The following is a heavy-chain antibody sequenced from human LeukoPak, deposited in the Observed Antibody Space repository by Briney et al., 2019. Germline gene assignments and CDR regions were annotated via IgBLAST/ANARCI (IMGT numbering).Heavy chain of an antibody. CDR3: AREIVATIGGAFDI. CDR1: GYTFSDYY. D-gene: IGHD5-12*01. V-gene: IGHV1-2*02. J-gene: IGHJ3*02. CDR2: INPHSGGT. Sequence: ASVKVSCKASGYTFSDYYLHWVRQAPGHGLEWMGWINPHSGGTHHAQKFQGRVTMTRDTSISTAYMELSSLRSDDTAVYFCAREIVATIGGAFDIWGQGTMVTVSS.